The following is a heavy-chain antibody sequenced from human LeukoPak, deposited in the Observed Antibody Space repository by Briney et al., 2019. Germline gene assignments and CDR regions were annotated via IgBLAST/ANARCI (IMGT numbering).Heavy chain of an antibody. Sequence: ETLSLTCTVSGGSISGYYWSWIRQPPGKGLEWIGYIYYSGSTNYNPSLKSRVTISVDTSKNQFSLKLSSVTAADTAVYYCARVAYSSSWYLDSAFDYWGQGTLVTVSS. D-gene: IGHD6-13*01. CDR1: GGSISGYY. V-gene: IGHV4-59*01. CDR3: ARVAYSSSWYLDSAFDY. CDR2: IYYSGST. J-gene: IGHJ4*02.